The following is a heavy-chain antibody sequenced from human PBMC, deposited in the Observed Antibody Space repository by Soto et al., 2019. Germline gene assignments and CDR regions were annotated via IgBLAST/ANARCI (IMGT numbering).Heavy chain of an antibody. CDR2: IYYSGST. CDR1: GGSISSCGYY. Sequence: QVQLQESGPGLVKPSQTLSLTCTDSGGSISSCGYYWSWIRQHPGKGLKWIGYIYYSGSTYYNPSLKSRVTISVDTSKNQFSLKLSSVTAADTAVYYCARGGYYDSSGYFQHWGQGTLVTVSS. CDR3: ARGGYYDSSGYFQH. D-gene: IGHD3-22*01. J-gene: IGHJ1*01. V-gene: IGHV4-31*03.